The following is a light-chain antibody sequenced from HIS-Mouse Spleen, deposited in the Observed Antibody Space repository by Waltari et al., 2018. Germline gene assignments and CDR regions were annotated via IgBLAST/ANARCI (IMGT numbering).Light chain of an antibody. CDR3: SSYTSSSPL. Sequence: QSALTQPASVSGSPGQSITISCTGTSIDVGGYNYVSWYQQHPGKAPNLMIYDVVTRPQVVSNRFSGSKSGNTASLTISGLQAEDEADYYCSSYTSSSPLFGGGTKLTVL. CDR1: SIDVGGYNY. J-gene: IGLJ2*01. CDR2: DVV. V-gene: IGLV2-14*03.